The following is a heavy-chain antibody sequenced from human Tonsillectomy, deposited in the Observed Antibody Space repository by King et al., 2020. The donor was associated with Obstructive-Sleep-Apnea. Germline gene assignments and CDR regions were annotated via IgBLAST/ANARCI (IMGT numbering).Heavy chain of an antibody. CDR3: ASGLYGSGWYGAFDI. Sequence: VQLVESGGDLVQPGESLTLSCVTSGFIFSNYWMSWVRQAPGKGLQWVANIKNDVTWKYYVDSVRGRFTISRDNAKNSLYLQMNSLIAEDTAVYYCASGLYGSGWYGAFDIWGQGTMVTVSS. CDR2: IKNDVTWK. D-gene: IGHD6-13*01. J-gene: IGHJ3*02. V-gene: IGHV3-7*03. CDR1: GFIFSNYW.